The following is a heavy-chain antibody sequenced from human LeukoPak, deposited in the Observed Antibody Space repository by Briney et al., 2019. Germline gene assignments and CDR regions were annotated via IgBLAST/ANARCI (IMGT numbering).Heavy chain of an antibody. CDR3: ARTPNYYGSGLPHY. J-gene: IGHJ4*02. CDR1: GFTFSSYG. CDR2: IWYDGSNK. V-gene: IGHV3-33*01. Sequence: PGGSLRLSCAASGFTFSSYGMHWVRQAPGKGLEWVAVIWYDGSNKYYADSVKGRFTISRDNSKNTLYLQMNSLRAADTAVYYCARTPNYYGSGLPHYWGQGTLVTVSS. D-gene: IGHD3-10*01.